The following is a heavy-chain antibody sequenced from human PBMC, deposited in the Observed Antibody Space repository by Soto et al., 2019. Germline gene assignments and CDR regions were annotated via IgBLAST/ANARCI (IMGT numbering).Heavy chain of an antibody. J-gene: IGHJ5*02. CDR1: GYTLTELS. CDR2: FDPEDGET. V-gene: IGHV1-24*01. Sequence: ASVKVSCKVSGYTLTELSMHWVRQAPGKGLEWMGGFDPEDGETIYAQKFQGRVTMTEDTSTDTAYMELSSLRSEDTAVYYCATNPRFTTPGAGVSWFDPWGQGTLVTVSS. D-gene: IGHD3-22*01. CDR3: ATNPRFTTPGAGVSWFDP.